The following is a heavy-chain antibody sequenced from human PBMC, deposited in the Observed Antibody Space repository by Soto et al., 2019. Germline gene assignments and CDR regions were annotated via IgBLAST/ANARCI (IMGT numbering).Heavy chain of an antibody. D-gene: IGHD3-16*02. Sequence: ASVKVSCKASGYTFTSYGISWVRQAPGQGLEWMGWISAYNGNTNYAQKLQGRVTMTTDTSTSTAYMELRSLRSDDTAVYYCARDAPYDYVWGSYRYTIYYFDYWGQGTLVTVPQ. CDR2: ISAYNGNT. J-gene: IGHJ4*02. CDR3: ARDAPYDYVWGSYRYTIYYFDY. CDR1: GYTFTSYG. V-gene: IGHV1-18*04.